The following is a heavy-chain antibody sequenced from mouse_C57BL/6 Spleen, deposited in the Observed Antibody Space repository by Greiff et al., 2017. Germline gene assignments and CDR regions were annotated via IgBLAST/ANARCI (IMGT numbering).Heavy chain of an antibody. CDR3: AREGRPDGRARDY. Sequence: DVQLQESGPGLVKPSQSLSLSCSVTGYSITSGYYWNWIRQFPGNKLEWMGYISYDGSNNYNPSLKNRISITRDTSKNQFYLKLNSVTTEDTATYNSAREGRPDGRARDYWGQGTSVTVSS. CDR1: GYSITSGYY. V-gene: IGHV3-6*01. D-gene: IGHD2-3*01. CDR2: ISYDGSN. J-gene: IGHJ4*01.